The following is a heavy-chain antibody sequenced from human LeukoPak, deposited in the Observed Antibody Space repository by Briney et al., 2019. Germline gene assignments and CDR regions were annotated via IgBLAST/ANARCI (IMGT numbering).Heavy chain of an antibody. CDR3: ARGVYYYDSSGYYLDWFDP. Sequence: SQTLSLTCAISGDSVSSNSAAWNWIRQSPSRGLEWLGRTYYRSKWYNDYAVSVKSRITINPDTSKNQFSLQLNSVTAADTAVYYCARGVYYYDSSGYYLDWFDPWGQGTLVTVSS. CDR1: GDSVSSNSAA. CDR2: TYYRSKWYN. J-gene: IGHJ5*02. D-gene: IGHD3-22*01. V-gene: IGHV6-1*01.